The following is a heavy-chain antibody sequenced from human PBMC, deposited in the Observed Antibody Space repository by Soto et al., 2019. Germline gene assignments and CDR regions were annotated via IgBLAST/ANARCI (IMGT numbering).Heavy chain of an antibody. D-gene: IGHD2-21*02. CDR3: AHIDPKIVPAGGHGGFDF. CDR1: GFSVSSSGEG. J-gene: IGHJ4*02. CDR2: IYWDDDK. Sequence: QITLKESGPTLVKPTQTLTLTCTVSGFSVSSSGEGVGWIRQPPGKALEWLALIYWDDDKRYSPSLKSRLTITKDPSKTQVVLTLTNMDPVDTATYYCAHIDPKIVPAGGHGGFDFWGQGTLVTVSS. V-gene: IGHV2-5*02.